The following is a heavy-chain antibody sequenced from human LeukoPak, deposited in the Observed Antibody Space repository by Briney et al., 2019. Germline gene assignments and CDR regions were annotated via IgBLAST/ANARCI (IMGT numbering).Heavy chain of an antibody. J-gene: IGHJ5*02. Sequence: SETLSLTCAVYGGSFSGYYWSWIRQPPGKGLEWIGEINHSGSTNYNPSLKSRVTISVDTSKNQFSLKLSSVTAADTAVYYCARGPVLGYCSSTSCYSFDPWGQGTLVTVSS. D-gene: IGHD2-2*02. V-gene: IGHV4-34*01. CDR3: ARGPVLGYCSSTSCYSFDP. CDR1: GGSFSGYY. CDR2: INHSGST.